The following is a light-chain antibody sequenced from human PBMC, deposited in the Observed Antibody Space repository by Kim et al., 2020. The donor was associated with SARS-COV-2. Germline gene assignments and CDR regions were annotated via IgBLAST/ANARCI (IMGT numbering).Light chain of an antibody. Sequence: ALTQPASVSGSPGQSITISCTGTTSDVCGYNYVSWYQQHPGKVPRLMIYDVTKRPSGVSNRFSGSKSGNTASLTISGLQAEDEADYYCNSYTTSNTYVFGTGTKVTVL. CDR2: DVT. J-gene: IGLJ1*01. V-gene: IGLV2-14*01. CDR3: NSYTTSNTYV. CDR1: TSDVCGYNY.